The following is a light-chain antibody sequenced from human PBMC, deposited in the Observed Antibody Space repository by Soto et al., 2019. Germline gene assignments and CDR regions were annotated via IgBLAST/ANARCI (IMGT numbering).Light chain of an antibody. V-gene: IGKV1-5*03. CDR2: KTS. CDR1: ESIYSW. J-gene: IGKJ1*01. Sequence: IQMTQSPPTLSASVGETVTITCRSSESIYSWLAWYKQKPGKAPQLLIYKTSTLQGGVPSRFSGSGSGAEYALTISSLQPDDFATYYCQEYNTNSRTFGQGTRVENK. CDR3: QEYNTNSRT.